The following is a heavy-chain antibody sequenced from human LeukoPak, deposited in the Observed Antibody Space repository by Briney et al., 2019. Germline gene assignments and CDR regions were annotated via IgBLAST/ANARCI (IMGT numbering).Heavy chain of an antibody. Sequence: SETLSLTCTVSGGSISSDYWSWIRQPPGKGLEWIGYMYYSGNTNYNPSLKSRVTISIDTSKNQFSLKLSFVTAADTAVYYCARAVCSSSSCYIGRYFDYWGQGTLVTVSS. D-gene: IGHD2-2*02. J-gene: IGHJ4*02. CDR1: GGSISSDY. V-gene: IGHV4-59*01. CDR3: ARAVCSSSSCYIGRYFDY. CDR2: MYYSGNT.